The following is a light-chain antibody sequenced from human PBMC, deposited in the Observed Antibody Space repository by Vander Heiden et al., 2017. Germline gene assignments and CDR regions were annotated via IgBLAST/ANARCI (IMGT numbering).Light chain of an antibody. CDR3: QQYYIAPFT. CDR2: WAS. Sequence: DIVMTQSPASLAVSPGERATTNCKSTQSLIYSPNNKNYLTWYQKKPGRPPKLIIDWASTRESGVPDRFSGSGSGTDFTLTISSLQAEDVAVYCCQQYYIAPFTFGGGTKVEIK. CDR1: QSLIYSPNNKNY. J-gene: IGKJ4*01. V-gene: IGKV4-1*01.